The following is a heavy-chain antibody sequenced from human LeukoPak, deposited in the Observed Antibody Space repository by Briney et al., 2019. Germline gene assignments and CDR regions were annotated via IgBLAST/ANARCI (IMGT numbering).Heavy chain of an antibody. CDR3: ARAVRGYSYARGYFDY. J-gene: IGHJ4*02. V-gene: IGHV4-39*07. Sequence: TSETLSLTCTVSGGSISSSSYYWGWIRQPPGKGLEWIGSIYYSGSTYYNPSLKSRVTISVDTSKNQFSLKLSSVTAADTAVYYCARAVRGYSYARGYFDYWGQGTLVTVSS. D-gene: IGHD5-18*01. CDR2: IYYSGST. CDR1: GGSISSSSYY.